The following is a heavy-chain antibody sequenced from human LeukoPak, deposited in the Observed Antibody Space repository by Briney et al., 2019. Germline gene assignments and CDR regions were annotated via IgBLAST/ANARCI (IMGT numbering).Heavy chain of an antibody. V-gene: IGHV3-74*01. CDR3: ARARAVTMIVVAYPDAFDI. CDR2: INSDGSST. D-gene: IGHD3-22*01. CDR1: GFTFSSYW. J-gene: IGHJ3*02. Sequence: GGSLRLSCAASGFTFSSYWMHWVRQAPGKGLVWVSRINSDGSSTSYADSVKGRFTISRDNAKNTLYLQMSSLRAEDTAVYYCARARAVTMIVVAYPDAFDIWGQGTMVTVSS.